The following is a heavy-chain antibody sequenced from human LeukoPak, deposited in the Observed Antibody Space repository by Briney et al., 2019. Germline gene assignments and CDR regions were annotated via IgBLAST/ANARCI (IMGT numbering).Heavy chain of an antibody. J-gene: IGHJ4*02. CDR1: GYTFTGYY. CDR3: ARDLSSSVGYNIDY. CDR2: INPNSGGT. V-gene: IGHV1-2*02. D-gene: IGHD6-6*01. Sequence: ASVKVSCKASGYTFTGYYMHWVRQAPGQGLEWMGWINPNSGGTNYAQKFQGRVTMTRDTSISTAYMELSRLRSDDTAVYYCARDLSSSVGYNIDYWGQGTLVTVSS.